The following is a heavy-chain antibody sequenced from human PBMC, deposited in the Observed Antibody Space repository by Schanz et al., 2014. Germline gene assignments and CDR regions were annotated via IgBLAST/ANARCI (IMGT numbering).Heavy chain of an antibody. V-gene: IGHV1-2*04. CDR1: GYTFTSYG. CDR3: ARAKRFGDMDV. CDR2: INPNTGGT. D-gene: IGHD3-10*01. J-gene: IGHJ6*02. Sequence: QVQLVQSGAEVKKPGASVKVSCKASGYTFTSYGISWVRQAPGQGLEWMGWINPNTGGTNFAQKFQGWVTVTRDTSISTVYMELRNLRSDDTAVYYCARAKRFGDMDVWGQGTTVTVSS.